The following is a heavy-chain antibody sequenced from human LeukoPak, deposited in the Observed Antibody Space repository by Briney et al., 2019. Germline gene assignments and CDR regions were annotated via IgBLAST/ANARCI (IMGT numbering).Heavy chain of an antibody. CDR3: ARGGSYQPLLLFDY. CDR2: IYHTGST. V-gene: IGHV4-4*02. D-gene: IGHD2-15*01. Sequence: SETLSLTCAVSGGSISSNNWWSWVRQPPGKGLEWIGEIYHTGSTYYNPSLKSRVTISVDTSKNQFSLKLSSVTAADTAVYYCARGGSYQPLLLFDYWGQGTLVTVSS. J-gene: IGHJ4*02. CDR1: GGSISSNNW.